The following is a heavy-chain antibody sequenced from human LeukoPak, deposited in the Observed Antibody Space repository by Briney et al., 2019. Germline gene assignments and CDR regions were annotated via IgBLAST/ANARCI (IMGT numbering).Heavy chain of an antibody. CDR2: IWYDGSNK. CDR1: GFTFSSYG. V-gene: IGHV3-33*01. CDR3: ARSDYYDSSGYYVDLFDY. D-gene: IGHD3-22*01. J-gene: IGHJ4*02. Sequence: PGGSLRLSCAASGFTFSSYGIHWVRQAPGKGLEWVAVIWYDGSNKYYADSVKGRFTISRDNSMNTLYLQMSSLRAEDTAVYYCARSDYYDSSGYYVDLFDYWGQGTLVTVSS.